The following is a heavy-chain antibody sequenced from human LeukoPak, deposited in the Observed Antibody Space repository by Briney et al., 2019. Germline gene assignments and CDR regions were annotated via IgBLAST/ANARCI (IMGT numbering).Heavy chain of an antibody. CDR3: AGRYCSGGSCYFDY. Sequence: GGSLRLSCAASGFTFSDYYMSWIRQAPGKGLEWVSYISSSSSYTNYADSVKGRFTISRDNAKNSLYLQMNSLRAEDTAAYYCAGRYCSGGSCYFDYWGQGTLVTVSS. J-gene: IGHJ4*02. V-gene: IGHV3-11*06. CDR2: ISSSSSYT. CDR1: GFTFSDYY. D-gene: IGHD2-15*01.